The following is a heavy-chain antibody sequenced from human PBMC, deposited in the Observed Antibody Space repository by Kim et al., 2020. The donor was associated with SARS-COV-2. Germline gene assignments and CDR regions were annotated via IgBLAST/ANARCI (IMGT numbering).Heavy chain of an antibody. CDR3: ARVPYYYDSSGSQSGAFDI. D-gene: IGHD3-22*01. CDR2: ISSSSSYI. J-gene: IGHJ3*02. CDR1: GFTFSSYS. Sequence: GGSLRLSCAASGFTFSSYSMNWVRQAPGKGLEWVSSISSSSSYIYYADSVKGRFTISRDNAKNSLYLQMNSLRAEDTAVYYCARVPYYYDSSGSQSGAFDIWGQGTMVTVSS. V-gene: IGHV3-21*01.